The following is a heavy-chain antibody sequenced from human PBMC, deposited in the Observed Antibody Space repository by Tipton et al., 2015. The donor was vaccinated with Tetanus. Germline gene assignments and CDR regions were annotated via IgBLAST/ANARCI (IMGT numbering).Heavy chain of an antibody. CDR2: INHSGSS. V-gene: IGHV4-34*01. CDR3: ASSLDTAMVDDAFDI. D-gene: IGHD5-18*01. Sequence: TLSLTCAVYGGSFSNYYWNWIRQAPGKGLEWIAKINHSGSSNCNPSLKSRVTISVDTSKKQFSLRLSSVTAADTAVYYCASSLDTAMVDDAFDIWGQGTMVTVSS. CDR1: GGSFSNYY. J-gene: IGHJ3*02.